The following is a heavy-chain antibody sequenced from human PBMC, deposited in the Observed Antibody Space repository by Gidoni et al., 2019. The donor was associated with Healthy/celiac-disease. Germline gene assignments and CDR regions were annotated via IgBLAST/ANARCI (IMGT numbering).Heavy chain of an antibody. CDR2: ISSNGGST. J-gene: IGHJ4*02. CDR1: GFTFSSYA. Sequence: EVQLVESGGGLVQPGGSLRLSCSASGFTFSSYAMHWVSQAPGKGLEYVSAISSNGGSTYYADSVKGRFTISRDNSKNTLYLQMSSLRAEDTAVYYCVTSHATRVGAGYYPPFDYWGQGTLVTVSS. V-gene: IGHV3-64D*06. D-gene: IGHD1-26*01. CDR3: VTSHATRVGAGYYPPFDY.